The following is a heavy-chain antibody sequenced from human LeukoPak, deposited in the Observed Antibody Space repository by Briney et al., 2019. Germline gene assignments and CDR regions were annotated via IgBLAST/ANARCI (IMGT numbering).Heavy chain of an antibody. D-gene: IGHD2-2*01. CDR2: ISAYNGNT. V-gene: IGHV1-18*01. J-gene: IGHJ6*03. CDR1: GYTFTSYG. Sequence: ASVKVPCKASGYTFTSYGISWVRQAPGQGLEWMGWISAYNGNTNYTQKFQGRVTMTRDTSISTAYMELSSLRSEDTAVYYCARILGYCSSTSCQKPYYYYMDVWGKGTTVTIS. CDR3: ARILGYCSSTSCQKPYYYYMDV.